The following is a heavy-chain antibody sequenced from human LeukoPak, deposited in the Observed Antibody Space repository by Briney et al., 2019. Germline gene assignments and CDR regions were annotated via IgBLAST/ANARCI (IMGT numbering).Heavy chain of an antibody. CDR3: ARAQNIPPPAWFDP. D-gene: IGHD2/OR15-2a*01. J-gene: IGHJ5*02. CDR1: GFTVSRNY. V-gene: IGHV3-53*04. CDR2: LYSGGNT. Sequence: PGGSLRLSCAASGFTVSRNYMTWVRQARGKGLAWVSVLYSGGNTYYADSVKGRFTISRLNSKNTLYLQMNNLRTEDTAIYYCARAQNIPPPAWFDPWGQGTLVTVSS.